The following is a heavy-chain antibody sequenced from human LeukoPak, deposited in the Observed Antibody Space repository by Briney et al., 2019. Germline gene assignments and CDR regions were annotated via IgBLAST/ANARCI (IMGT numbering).Heavy chain of an antibody. Sequence: NPSETLSLTCTVSGGSFRGDYYWAWIRQPAGKGLEWIGRIYTSGSTNYNPSLKSRVTMSVDTSKNQFSLKLSSVTAADTAVYYCARELGYKGILTGYSIKNWFDPWGQGTLVTVSS. CDR1: GGSFRGDYY. J-gene: IGHJ5*02. D-gene: IGHD3-9*01. CDR3: ARELGYKGILTGYSIKNWFDP. CDR2: IYTSGST. V-gene: IGHV4-4*07.